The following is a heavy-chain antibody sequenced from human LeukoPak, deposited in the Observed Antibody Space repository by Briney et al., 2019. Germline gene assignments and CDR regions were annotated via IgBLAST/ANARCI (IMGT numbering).Heavy chain of an antibody. CDR3: ARGVKSDGVAGMVDY. V-gene: IGHV4-61*02. J-gene: IGHJ4*02. Sequence: PSETLSLTCTVSGGSISSGSYYWSWIRQPAGKRLEWIGRIYTSGSTNYNPSLKSRVTISVDTSKNQFSLKLSSVTAADTAVYYCARGVKSDGVAGMVDYWGQGTLVTVSS. CDR2: IYTSGST. D-gene: IGHD6-19*01. CDR1: GGSISSGSYY.